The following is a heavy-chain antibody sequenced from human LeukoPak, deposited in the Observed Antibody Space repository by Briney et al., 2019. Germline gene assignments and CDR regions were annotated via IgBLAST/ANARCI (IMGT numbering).Heavy chain of an antibody. V-gene: IGHV1-18*01. Sequence: SVKVSFKSSVYTFTIYGISWLRQAPGQGLEWMGWISAYNGNTNYAQKLQGRVTMTTDTSTSTAYMELRSLRSDETAVYYCARLVRLGTNWFDTWGQGTLVTVSS. D-gene: IGHD3-9*01. CDR3: ARLVRLGTNWFDT. CDR2: ISAYNGNT. CDR1: VYTFTIYG. J-gene: IGHJ5*02.